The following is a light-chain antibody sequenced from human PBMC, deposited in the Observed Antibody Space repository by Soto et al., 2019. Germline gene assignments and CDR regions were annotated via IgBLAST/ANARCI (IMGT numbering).Light chain of an antibody. CDR1: QSISSW. CDR3: QQYNSYPWT. V-gene: IGKV1-5*03. CDR2: KAS. Sequence: DIQMTQSPSTLSASVGDRVTITCRASQSISSWLAWYQQKPGKAPKLLIYKASSLESGVPSRFSGSGSGTEFTLTSSRLQPDDFGTYYCQQYNSYPWTFGQGTKVEIK. J-gene: IGKJ1*01.